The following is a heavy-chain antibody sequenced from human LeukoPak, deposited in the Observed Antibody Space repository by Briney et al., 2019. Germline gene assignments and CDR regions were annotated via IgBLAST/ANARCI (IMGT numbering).Heavy chain of an antibody. CDR3: ARRNIAAAPYNWFDP. V-gene: IGHV4-39*01. CDR1: GGSISSSSYY. CDR2: IYYSGST. D-gene: IGHD6-13*01. Sequence: SETLSLTCTVSGGSISSSSYYWGWIRQPPGKGLEWIGSIYYSGSTYYNPSLKSRVTISVDTSKNQFSLKLSSVTAADTAVYYCARRNIAAAPYNWFDPWGQGTLVTVSS. J-gene: IGHJ5*02.